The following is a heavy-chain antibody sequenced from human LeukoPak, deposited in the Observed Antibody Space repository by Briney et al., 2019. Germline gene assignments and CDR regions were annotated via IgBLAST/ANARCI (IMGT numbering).Heavy chain of an antibody. Sequence: GGSLRLSCVASGFPFSSYWMTWVRQAPGKGLEWVANIKQDGSKKSYVDSVKGRFTISRDNSKNTLFLQMNSLRAEDTAVYYCARDYSSSWYFDYWGQGTLVTVSS. V-gene: IGHV3-7*01. CDR3: ARDYSSSWYFDY. J-gene: IGHJ4*02. CDR1: GFPFSSYW. CDR2: IKQDGSKK. D-gene: IGHD6-13*01.